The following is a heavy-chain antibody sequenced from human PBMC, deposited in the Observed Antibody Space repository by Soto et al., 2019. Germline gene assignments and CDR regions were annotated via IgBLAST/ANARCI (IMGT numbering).Heavy chain of an antibody. CDR2: IIPIVGIA. J-gene: IGHJ3*02. CDR1: GGTFNTYS. V-gene: IGHV1-69*02. CDR3: ARAMVVGATGAFDI. Sequence: QVQLVQSGAEVKKPGSSVKVSCQAAGGTFNTYSINWVRQAPGQGLEWMGRIIPIVGIAKYAQKFQGRVAITADKSTRTGYKNEVNSLRPEETAMYYCARAMVVGATGAFDIWGQGTMVTVSS. D-gene: IGHD2-15*01.